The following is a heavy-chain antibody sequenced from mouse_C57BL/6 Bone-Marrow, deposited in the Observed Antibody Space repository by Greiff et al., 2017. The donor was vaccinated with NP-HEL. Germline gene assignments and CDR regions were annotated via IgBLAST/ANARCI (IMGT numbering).Heavy chain of an antibody. J-gene: IGHJ3*01. D-gene: IGHD2-3*01. CDR1: GFTFSSYT. CDR3: ARDGYYLFAY. CDR2: ISGGGGNT. Sequence: VHLVESGGGLVKPGGSLKLSCAASGFTFSSYTMSWVRQTPEKRLEWVATISGGGGNTYCPDSVKGRFTISRDNAKNTLYLQMSSLRSEDTALYYCARDGYYLFAYWGQGTLVTVSA. V-gene: IGHV5-9*01.